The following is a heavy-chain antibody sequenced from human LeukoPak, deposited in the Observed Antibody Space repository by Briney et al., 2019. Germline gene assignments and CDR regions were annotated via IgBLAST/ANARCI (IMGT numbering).Heavy chain of an antibody. D-gene: IGHD3-10*01. CDR1: GFTFSSYA. CDR2: ISSSGSTI. V-gene: IGHV3-48*04. CDR3: AKKSMVRGVTP. J-gene: IGHJ5*02. Sequence: GGSLRLSCAASGFTFSSYAMHWVRQAPGKGLEWVSYISSSGSTIYYADSVKGRFTISRDNAKNSLYLQMNSLRAEDTAVYYCAKKSMVRGVTPWGQGTLVTVSS.